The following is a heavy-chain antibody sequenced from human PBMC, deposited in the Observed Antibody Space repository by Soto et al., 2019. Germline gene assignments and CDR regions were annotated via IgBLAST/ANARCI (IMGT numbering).Heavy chain of an antibody. V-gene: IGHV4-38-2*01. D-gene: IGHD3-3*01. Sequence: SETLSLTCAVSGYSISSGYYWGWIRQPPGKGLDWIGTIYHSGSTYYNPSLMSRVTISIDTSKNHFSLKLTSVTAADTAMYYCARGLEYTGMEVWGRGTTVAVSS. CDR1: GYSISSGYY. CDR2: IYHSGST. CDR3: ARGLEYTGMEV. J-gene: IGHJ6*02.